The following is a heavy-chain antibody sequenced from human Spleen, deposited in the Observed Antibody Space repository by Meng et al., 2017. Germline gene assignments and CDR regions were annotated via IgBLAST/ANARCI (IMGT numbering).Heavy chain of an antibody. V-gene: IGHV4-34*01. CDR3: ARGPTTMAHDFDY. CDR1: GGSFSDYY. CDR2: INHSGST. J-gene: IGHJ4*02. Sequence: QGQCRQWVAGLLKPSETLSLTCVVSGGSFSDYYWSWIRQPPGKGLEWIGEINHSGSTNYNPSLESRATISVDTSQNNLSLKLSSVTAADSAVYYCARGPTTMAHDFDYWGQGTLVTVSS. D-gene: IGHD4-11*01.